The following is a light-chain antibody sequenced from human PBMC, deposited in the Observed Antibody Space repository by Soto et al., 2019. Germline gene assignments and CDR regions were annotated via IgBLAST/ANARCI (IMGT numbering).Light chain of an antibody. J-gene: IGLJ2*01. CDR2: VNR. CDR3: QSYDSSLSGVL. V-gene: IGLV1-40*01. CDR1: SSNIGAGYD. Sequence: QAVVTQPHSVSGAPGQRVTISCTGSSSNIGAGYDVHWYQQLPGTAPKLLIYVNRNRPSGVPDRFSGSKSGTSASLAITGLQAEDEADYYCQSYDSSLSGVLFGGGTKLTV.